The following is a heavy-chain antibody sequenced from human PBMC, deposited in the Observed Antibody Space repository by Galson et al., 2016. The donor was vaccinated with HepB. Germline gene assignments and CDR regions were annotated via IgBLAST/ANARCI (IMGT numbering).Heavy chain of an antibody. J-gene: IGHJ5*01. CDR1: DFSVSVSY. CDR3: ARLGANPSRLGGSCYRWLDS. V-gene: IGHV3-53*01. D-gene: IGHD2-15*01. CDR2: LYRGGYT. Sequence: SLRLSCAVSDFSVSVSYMSWVRQAPGKGLEWVSVLYRGGYTNYADSVKGRFTLSRDNSKNTLYLQMNSLRADDTAVYYRARLGANPSRLGGSCYRWLDSWGQGIMVTVSS.